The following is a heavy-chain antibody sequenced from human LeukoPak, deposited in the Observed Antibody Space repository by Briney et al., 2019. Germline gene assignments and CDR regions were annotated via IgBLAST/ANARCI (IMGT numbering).Heavy chain of an antibody. CDR2: INPNSGGT. Sequence: EASVKVSCKASGYTFTGYYMHWVRQAPGQGLEWMGWINPNSGGTNYAQKFQGRVTMTRNTSISTAYMELSSLRSEDTAVYYCARVATLLRYFDWLLDWGQGTLVTVSS. D-gene: IGHD3-9*01. V-gene: IGHV1-2*02. CDR3: ARVATLLRYFDWLLD. J-gene: IGHJ4*02. CDR1: GYTFTGYY.